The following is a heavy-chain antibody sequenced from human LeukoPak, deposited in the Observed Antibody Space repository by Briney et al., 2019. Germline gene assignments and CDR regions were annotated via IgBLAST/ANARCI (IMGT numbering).Heavy chain of an antibody. J-gene: IGHJ3*02. CDR3: ARDPPVGTTIFDI. CDR1: GDSVSSNSDA. D-gene: IGHD1-1*01. V-gene: IGHV6-1*01. Sequence: SQTLSLTCAISGDSVSSNSDAWNWIRQSPSRGLEWLGRTYYRSKWYNDYAVSVKSRMTINSDTSKNQFSLQLNSVTPEDTAVYYCARDPPVGTTIFDIWGQGTMVTVSS. CDR2: TYYRSKWYN.